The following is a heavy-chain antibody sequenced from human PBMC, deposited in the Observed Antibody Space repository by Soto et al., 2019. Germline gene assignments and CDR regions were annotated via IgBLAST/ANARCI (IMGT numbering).Heavy chain of an antibody. J-gene: IGHJ3*02. D-gene: IGHD3-3*01. V-gene: IGHV4-59*08. Sequence: SETLSLTCTVSGGSISSYYWSWIRQPPGKGLEWIGYIYYSGSTNYNPSLKSRVTISVDTSKNQFSLKLSSVTAADTAVYYCARRHGYSFGAFDIWGQGTMVTVS. CDR2: IYYSGST. CDR3: ARRHGYSFGAFDI. CDR1: GGSISSYY.